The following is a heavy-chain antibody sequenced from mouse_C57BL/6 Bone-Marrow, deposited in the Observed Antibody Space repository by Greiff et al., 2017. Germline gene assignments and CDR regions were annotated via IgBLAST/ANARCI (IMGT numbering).Heavy chain of an antibody. D-gene: IGHD1-1*01. CDR1: GYTFTSYW. Sequence: VQLQQPGAELVKPGASVKLSCKASGYTFTSYWMHWVKQRPGQGLEWIGMIHPNSGSTNYNEKFKSKATLTVDKSASTAYMQLSSLTSEDSAVYYCARRNSGNYYGSSCPYYFAYWGQGTTLTVSS. CDR2: IHPNSGST. V-gene: IGHV1-64*01. J-gene: IGHJ2*01. CDR3: ARRNSGNYYGSSCPYYFAY.